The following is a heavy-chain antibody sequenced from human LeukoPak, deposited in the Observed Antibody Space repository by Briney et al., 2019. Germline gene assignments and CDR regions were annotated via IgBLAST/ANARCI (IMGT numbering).Heavy chain of an antibody. CDR2: INKDGSST. CDR3: ARGPDPVVRGPRRAFDL. CDR1: GFTFSSYW. V-gene: IGHV3-74*01. J-gene: IGHJ3*01. D-gene: IGHD3-10*01. Sequence: GGSLRLSCAASGFTFSSYWMHWVRQAPGKGLVWVSRINKDGSSTSYADSVKGRFIISRDDSKNTVYLQMNSLGVDDTALYYCARGPDPVVRGPRRAFDLWGQGTMVTVSS.